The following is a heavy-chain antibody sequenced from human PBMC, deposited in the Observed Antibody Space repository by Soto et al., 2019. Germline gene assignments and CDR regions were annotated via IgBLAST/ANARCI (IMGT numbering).Heavy chain of an antibody. J-gene: IGHJ3*02. Sequence: GGSLRLSCAASGFTFSSYGMHWVRQAPGKGLEWVAVISYDGSNKYYADSVKGRFTISRDNSKNTLYLQMNSLRAEDTAVYYCAKDIDYYDSSGYLDAFDIWGQGTMVTVS. CDR2: ISYDGSNK. CDR3: AKDIDYYDSSGYLDAFDI. V-gene: IGHV3-30*18. CDR1: GFTFSSYG. D-gene: IGHD3-22*01.